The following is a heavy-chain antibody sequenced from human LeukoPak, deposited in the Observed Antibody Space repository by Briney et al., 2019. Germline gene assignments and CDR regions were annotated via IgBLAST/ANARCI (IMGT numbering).Heavy chain of an antibody. CDR1: GGTFSSYA. CDR3: ARDGSGSSSWYRPLKYFQH. Sequence: SVKVSCKASGGTFSSYAISWVRQAPGQGLEWMGGIIPIFGTANYAQKFQGRVTITADKSTSTAYMELSSLRSEDTAVYYCARDGSGSSSWYRPLKYFQHWGQGTLVTVSS. V-gene: IGHV1-69*06. J-gene: IGHJ1*01. D-gene: IGHD6-13*01. CDR2: IIPIFGTA.